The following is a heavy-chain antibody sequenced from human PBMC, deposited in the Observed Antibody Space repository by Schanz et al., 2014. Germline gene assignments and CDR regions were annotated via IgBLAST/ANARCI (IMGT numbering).Heavy chain of an antibody. D-gene: IGHD6-19*01. J-gene: IGHJ4*02. CDR1: GFTFFGSFA. Sequence: EVQLLESGGGLVQPGGSLRLSCVASGFTFFGSFAMSWVRQAPGKGLEWVSNISPTGSSTYYADSVKGRFTISRDNSKNTLYLQMNSLRTDDTAMYYCARDPNTSAWLPYFDTWGQGTLVTVSS. CDR3: ARDPNTSAWLPYFDT. V-gene: IGHV3-23*01. CDR2: ISPTGSST.